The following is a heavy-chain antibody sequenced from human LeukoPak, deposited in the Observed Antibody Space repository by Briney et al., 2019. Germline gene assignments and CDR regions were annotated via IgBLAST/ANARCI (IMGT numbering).Heavy chain of an antibody. J-gene: IGHJ4*02. Sequence: ASVKVSCKASGYTFTGYYMHWVRQAPGQGLEWMGWINPNSGDTNYAQKFQGRVTVIRDTSISTAYMELSSLRSDDTAVYYCARVGSSGWYVHPTLDYWGQGTLVTVSS. CDR3: ARVGSSGWYVHPTLDY. D-gene: IGHD6-19*01. V-gene: IGHV1-2*02. CDR2: INPNSGDT. CDR1: GYTFTGYY.